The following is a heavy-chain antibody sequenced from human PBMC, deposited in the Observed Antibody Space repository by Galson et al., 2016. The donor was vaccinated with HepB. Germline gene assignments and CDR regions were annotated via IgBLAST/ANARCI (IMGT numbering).Heavy chain of an antibody. J-gene: IGHJ4*02. CDR2: INPSGGST. CDR1: GYTFIHYY. D-gene: IGHD6-13*01. V-gene: IGHV1-46*01. CDR3: ARDRGSSWYLESDY. Sequence: SVKVSCKASGYTFIHYYMHWVRQAPGQGLEWVGIINPSGGSTSYAQKVQDGVTMTTDTSTSTVYMELRGLRSEDTAVYYCARDRGSSWYLESDYWGQGTLVTVSS.